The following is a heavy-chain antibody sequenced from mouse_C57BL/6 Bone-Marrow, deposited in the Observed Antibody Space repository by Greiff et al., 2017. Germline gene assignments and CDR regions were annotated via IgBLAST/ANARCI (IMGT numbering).Heavy chain of an antibody. J-gene: IGHJ4*01. CDR2: IYPGSGST. Sequence: QVHVKQPGAELVKPGASVKMSCKASGYTFTSYWITWVKQRPGQGLEWIGDIYPGSGSTNYNEKFKSKATLTVDTSSSTAYMQLSSLTSEDSAVYYCARWGYYGSYYYAMDYWGQGTAVTVSS. D-gene: IGHD1-1*01. CDR3: ARWGYYGSYYYAMDY. CDR1: GYTFTSYW. V-gene: IGHV1-55*01.